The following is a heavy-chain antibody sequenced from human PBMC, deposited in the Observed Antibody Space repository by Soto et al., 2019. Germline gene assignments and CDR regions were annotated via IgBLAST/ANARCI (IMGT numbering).Heavy chain of an antibody. CDR1: GFTFSSYA. CDR3: AASPSRRDAFDI. Sequence: QVQLVESGGGVVQPGRSLRLSCAASGFTFSSYAMHWVRQAPGKGLEWVAVISYDGSNKYYADSVKGRFTISRDNSKNTLYLQMNSLRAEDTAVYYCAASPSRRDAFDIWGQGTMVTVSS. J-gene: IGHJ3*02. D-gene: IGHD6-6*01. CDR2: ISYDGSNK. V-gene: IGHV3-30-3*01.